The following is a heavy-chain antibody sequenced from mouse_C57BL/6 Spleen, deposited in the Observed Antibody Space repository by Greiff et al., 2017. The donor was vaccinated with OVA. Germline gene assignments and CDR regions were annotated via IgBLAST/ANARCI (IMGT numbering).Heavy chain of an antibody. V-gene: IGHV5-17*01. CDR2: ISSGSSTI. CDR1: GFTFSDYG. D-gene: IGHD1-1*02. J-gene: IGHJ4*01. Sequence: EVQGVESGGGLVKPGGSLKLSCAASGFTFSDYGMHWVRQAPEKGLEWVAYISSGSSTIYYADTVKGRFTISRDNAKNTLFLQMTSLRSEDTAMYYCAKVGGYYAMDYWGQGTSVTVSS. CDR3: AKVGGYYAMDY.